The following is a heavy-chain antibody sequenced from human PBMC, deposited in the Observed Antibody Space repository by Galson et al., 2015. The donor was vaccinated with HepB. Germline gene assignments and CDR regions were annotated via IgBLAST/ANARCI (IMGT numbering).Heavy chain of an antibody. CDR1: GFTFSSYG. D-gene: IGHD2-15*01. Sequence: SLRLSCAASGFTFSSYGMHWVRQAPGKGLEWVAVISYDGSNKYYADSVKGRFTISRDNSKNTLYLQMNSLRAEDTAVYYCARPVGDFDYWGQGTLVTVSS. CDR2: ISYDGSNK. V-gene: IGHV3-30*03. J-gene: IGHJ4*02. CDR3: ARPVGDFDY.